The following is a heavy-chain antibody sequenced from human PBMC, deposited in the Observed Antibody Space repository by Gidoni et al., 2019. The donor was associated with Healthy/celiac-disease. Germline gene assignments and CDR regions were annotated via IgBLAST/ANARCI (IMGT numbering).Heavy chain of an antibody. Sequence: LEWVSYISSSSSTIYYADSVKGRFTISRDNAKNSLYLQMNSLRDEDTAVYYCASHDFWSGYSKRRFDYWGQGTLVTVSS. V-gene: IGHV3-48*02. CDR3: ASHDFWSGYSKRRFDY. CDR2: ISSSSSTI. D-gene: IGHD3-3*01. J-gene: IGHJ4*02.